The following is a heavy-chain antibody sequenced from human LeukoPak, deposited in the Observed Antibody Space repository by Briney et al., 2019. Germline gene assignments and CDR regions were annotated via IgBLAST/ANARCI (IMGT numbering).Heavy chain of an antibody. J-gene: IGHJ4*02. CDR3: ARGRSRTPPGGY. D-gene: IGHD2-2*01. V-gene: IGHV4-34*01. CDR1: RGSFSGYY. Sequence: SETLSLTCAVYRGSFSGYYWSWIRQPPGKGLEWIGEINHSGSTNYNPSLKSRVTISVDTSKNQFSLKLNSVTAADTAVYYCARGRSRTPPGGYWGQGTLVTVSS. CDR2: INHSGST.